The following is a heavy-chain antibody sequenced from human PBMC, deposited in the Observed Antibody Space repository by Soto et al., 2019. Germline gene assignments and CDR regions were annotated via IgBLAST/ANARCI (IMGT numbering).Heavy chain of an antibody. Sequence: GGSLRLSCAASGFTFSSYGMHWVRQAPGKGLEWEAVISYDGSNKYYADSVKGRFTISRDNSKNTLYLQMNSLRAEDTAVYYCAKDLGEGAARPGGLYYYYYYGMDVWGQGTTVTVSS. CDR1: GFTFSSYG. CDR3: AKDLGEGAARPGGLYYYYYYGMDV. V-gene: IGHV3-30*18. J-gene: IGHJ6*02. D-gene: IGHD6-6*01. CDR2: ISYDGSNK.